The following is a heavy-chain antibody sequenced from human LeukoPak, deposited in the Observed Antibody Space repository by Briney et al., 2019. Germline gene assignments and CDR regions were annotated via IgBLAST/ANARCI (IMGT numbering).Heavy chain of an antibody. CDR3: ARDNYDSSTPYYFDY. Sequence: GGSLRLSCAASGFTFNTYEMNWVRQAPGKGLEWVSYISSSGSNIYYADAVKGRFTISRDNAKNSLYLQMNSLRAEDTAVYYCARDNYDSSTPYYFDYWGQGTLVTVSS. J-gene: IGHJ4*02. CDR2: ISSSGSNI. D-gene: IGHD3-22*01. CDR1: GFTFNTYE. V-gene: IGHV3-48*03.